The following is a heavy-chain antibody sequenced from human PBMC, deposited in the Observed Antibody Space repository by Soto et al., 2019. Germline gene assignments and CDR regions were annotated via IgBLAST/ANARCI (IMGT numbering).Heavy chain of an antibody. CDR3: AKRGRMDV. CDR1: GFTFSSYA. Sequence: PGGSLRLSCAASGFTFSSYAMNWVRQAPGKGLEWVSLISGSGDTTYYADSVRGRFTISRDNSNNTLYVHMNSLTAEDTAVYYCAKRGRMDVWGQGTTVTVSS. J-gene: IGHJ6*02. V-gene: IGHV3-23*01. CDR2: ISGSGDTT.